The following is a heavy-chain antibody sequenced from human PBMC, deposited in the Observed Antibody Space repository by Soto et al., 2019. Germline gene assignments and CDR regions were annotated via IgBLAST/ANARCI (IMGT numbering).Heavy chain of an antibody. V-gene: IGHV3-23*01. CDR3: AKLMSSVSGY. Sequence: EVQLLESGGGLVQPGGSLRLSCAASGFTCSSSAMSWVRQAPGKGLEWVSAISGSGGSTYYADSVKGRFIISRDNSKNTLYLQMNSLRAEDTAVYYCAKLMSSVSGYWGQGTLVTVSS. D-gene: IGHD2-8*01. CDR1: GFTCSSSA. CDR2: ISGSGGST. J-gene: IGHJ4*02.